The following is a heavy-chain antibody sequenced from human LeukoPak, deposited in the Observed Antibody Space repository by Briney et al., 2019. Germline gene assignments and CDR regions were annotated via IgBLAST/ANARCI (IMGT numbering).Heavy chain of an antibody. CDR2: MNPNSGNT. CDR3: ARRTQDYYDSSGLIDY. J-gene: IGHJ4*02. D-gene: IGHD3-22*01. V-gene: IGHV1-8*01. CDR1: GYTFTSYD. Sequence: ASVKVSCKASGYTFTSYDINWVRQATGQGLEWMGWMNPNSGNTGYAQEFQGRVTMTRNTSISTAYMELSSLRSEDTAVYYCARRTQDYYDSSGLIDYWGQGTLVTVSS.